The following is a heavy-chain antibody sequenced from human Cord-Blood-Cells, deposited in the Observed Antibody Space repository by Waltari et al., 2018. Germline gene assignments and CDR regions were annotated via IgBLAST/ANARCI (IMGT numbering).Heavy chain of an antibody. Sequence: VQLVQSAAAVKKRGSSVKVSCMASGGTFGSDTCSWGRQAPGQGLEWMGRIIPILGIANYAHKFQGRVTITADKSTSTAYMELSSLRSEDTAVYYWASEFPGDIRGYWGQGTLVTVSS. V-gene: IGHV1-69*02. J-gene: IGHJ4*02. CDR1: GGTFGSDT. CDR2: IIPILGIA. D-gene: IGHD5-12*01. CDR3: ASEFPGDIRGY.